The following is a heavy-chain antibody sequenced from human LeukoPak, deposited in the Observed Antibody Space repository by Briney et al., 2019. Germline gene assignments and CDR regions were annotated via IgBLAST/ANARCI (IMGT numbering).Heavy chain of an antibody. CDR2: IYTSGST. V-gene: IGHV4-4*07. D-gene: IGHD3-22*01. CDR3: ARVGCYHGSGYSAFDY. Sequence: PSETLSLTCTVSGGSISSFYWNWIRQPAGKGLEWIGRIYTSGSTNYNPSLKSRVTMSVDTSKNQFSLKLSSVTAADTAVYYCARVGCYHGSGYSAFDYWGQGTLVTVSS. CDR1: GGSISSFY. J-gene: IGHJ4*02.